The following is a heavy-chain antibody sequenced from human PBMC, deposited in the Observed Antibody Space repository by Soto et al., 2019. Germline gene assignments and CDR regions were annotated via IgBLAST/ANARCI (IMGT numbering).Heavy chain of an antibody. CDR1: GFTFSSYA. Sequence: GGSLRLSCAASGFTFSSYAMSWVRQAPGKGLEWVSAISGSGGSTYYADSVKGRFTISRDNSKNTLYLQMNSLRAEDTAVYYCAKDLYYDFWSGYYPHWGQGTLVTVSS. CDR2: ISGSGGST. V-gene: IGHV3-23*01. J-gene: IGHJ4*02. D-gene: IGHD3-3*01. CDR3: AKDLYYDFWSGYYPH.